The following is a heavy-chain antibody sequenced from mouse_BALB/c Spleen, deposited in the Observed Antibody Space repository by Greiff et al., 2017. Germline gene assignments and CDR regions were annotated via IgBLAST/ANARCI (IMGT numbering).Heavy chain of an antibody. CDR3: ARGRYYGYDESYFDY. CDR2: ISSGGSYT. D-gene: IGHD2-2*01. J-gene: IGHJ2*01. V-gene: IGHV5-9-4*01. Sequence: EVKVVESGGGLVQPGGSLKLSCAASGFTFSSYTMSWVRQSPEKRLEWVAEISSGGSYTYYPDSVKGRFTISRDNARNILYLQMSSLRSEDTAMYYCARGRYYGYDESYFDYWGQGTTLTVSS. CDR1: GFTFSSYT.